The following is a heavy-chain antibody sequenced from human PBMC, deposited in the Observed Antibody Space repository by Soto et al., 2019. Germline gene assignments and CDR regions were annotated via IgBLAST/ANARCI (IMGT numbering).Heavy chain of an antibody. CDR3: ARGGGIVVVTAPYDH. CDR2: INPSGGYT. J-gene: IGHJ4*02. V-gene: IGHV1-46*03. D-gene: IGHD2-21*02. CDR1: GYTFTSYY. Sequence: ASVKVSCKASGYTFTSYYMNWVRQAPGQGLEWLGIINPSGGYTTYAQRFLGRVTMTSDTSTSTVHMELGSLTSEDTAVYYCARGGGIVVVTAPYDHRGQRSPVTVSS.